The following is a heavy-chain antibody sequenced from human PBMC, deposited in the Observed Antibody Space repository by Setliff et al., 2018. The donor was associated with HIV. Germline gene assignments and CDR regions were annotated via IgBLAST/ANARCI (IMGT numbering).Heavy chain of an antibody. V-gene: IGHV4-34*01. D-gene: IGHD7-27*01. CDR1: GGSFSGFY. CDR3: ARGVVNWGSFHRAYSFDY. Sequence: SETLSLTCAVYGGSFSGFYWNWIRQPPGKGLDWIGEVNHSGSTTYNPSPKSRVTISLDTSKNQISLKLSSVTAADTAVYYCARGVVNWGSFHRAYSFDYWGQGTLVTVSS. J-gene: IGHJ4*02. CDR2: VNHSGST.